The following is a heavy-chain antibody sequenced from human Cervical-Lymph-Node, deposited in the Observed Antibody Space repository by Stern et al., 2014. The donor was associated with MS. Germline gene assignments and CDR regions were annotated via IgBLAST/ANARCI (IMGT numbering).Heavy chain of an antibody. Sequence: QIHLRESGPALVKPTQTLTLTCTFSGFSLRTSGMCVSWIRKPPGKALQWLALIDWDDDKYYSTSLKTRLTISKDTSKNQVVLTMTNMDPVDTATYFCARRHCSARGPFDYWGQGTLVTVSS. V-gene: IGHV2-70*13. CDR1: GFSLRTSGMC. CDR3: ARRHCSARGPFDY. D-gene: IGHD2-15*01. J-gene: IGHJ4*02. CDR2: IDWDDDK.